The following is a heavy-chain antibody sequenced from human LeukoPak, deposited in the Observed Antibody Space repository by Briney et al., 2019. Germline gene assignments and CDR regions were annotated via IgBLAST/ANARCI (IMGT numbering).Heavy chain of an antibody. CDR1: GGSISSYC. Sequence: SETLSLTCTVSGGSISSYCWSWIRQPQPKGLEWNGYIYYSGSTSYNTSLKSRVTISVVTSKNQFSLKLSSVTAADTAVYYCARYDYYDSSGYFTGPFFDYWGQGTLVTVSS. D-gene: IGHD3-22*01. J-gene: IGHJ4*02. CDR2: IYYSGST. V-gene: IGHV4-59*01. CDR3: ARYDYYDSSGYFTGPFFDY.